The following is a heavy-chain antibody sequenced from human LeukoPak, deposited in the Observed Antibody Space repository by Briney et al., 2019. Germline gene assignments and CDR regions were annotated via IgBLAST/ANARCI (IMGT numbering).Heavy chain of an antibody. Sequence: ASGKVSCKGSGYTFTRYIIDLVRHAPGQGLELMGWMNPNSGNTGYAQKFQGRVTMTRNTSISTAYMELSSLRSEDTAVYYCARGGTIFGVVSGSTFDYWGQGTLVTVSS. CDR3: ARGGTIFGVVSGSTFDY. CDR2: MNPNSGNT. J-gene: IGHJ4*02. V-gene: IGHV1-8*01. CDR1: GYTFTRYI. D-gene: IGHD3-3*01.